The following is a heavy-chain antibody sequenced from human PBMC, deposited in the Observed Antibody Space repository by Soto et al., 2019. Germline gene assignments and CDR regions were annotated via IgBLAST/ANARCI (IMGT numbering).Heavy chain of an antibody. CDR2: VSFSGGTT. CDR1: GFTFNTYA. J-gene: IGHJ4*02. CDR3: ASQRRYVDYELGTYYFDY. Sequence: QLLESGGGLVQPGGSLRLSCAASGFTFNTYAMSWVRQAPGKGLEWVSAVSFSGGTTYYADSVKGRFTISRDNSKNTLYLQMNSLRAEDTAVYYCASQRRYVDYELGTYYFDYGGQGTLVTVSS. D-gene: IGHD4-17*01. V-gene: IGHV3-23*01.